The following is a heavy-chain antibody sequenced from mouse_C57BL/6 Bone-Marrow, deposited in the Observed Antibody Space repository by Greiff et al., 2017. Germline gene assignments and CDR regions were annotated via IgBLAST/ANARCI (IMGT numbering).Heavy chain of an antibody. Sequence: QVQLQQSGAELVRPGASVKLSCKASGYTFTSYWMHWVKQRPGQGLEWIGMIHPNSGSTNYNEKFKSKATLTVDKSSSTAYMQLSSLTSEDSAVYYCAPNWDEGGYWGQGTTLTVSS. V-gene: IGHV1-64*01. CDR2: IHPNSGST. CDR3: APNWDEGGY. J-gene: IGHJ2*01. D-gene: IGHD4-1*01. CDR1: GYTFTSYW.